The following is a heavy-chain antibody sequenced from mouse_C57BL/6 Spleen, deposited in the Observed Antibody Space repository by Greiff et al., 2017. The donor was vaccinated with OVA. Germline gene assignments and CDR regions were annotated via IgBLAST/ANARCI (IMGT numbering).Heavy chain of an antibody. J-gene: IGHJ3*01. CDR1: GYTFTSYW. Sequence: QVQLQQPGAELVKPGASVKLSCKASGYTFTSYWMHWVKQRPGQGLEWIGMIHPNSGSTNYNEKFKSKATLPVDKSSSTAYMQLSSLTSEDSAVYFCAREDDYRTWFAYWGQGTLVTVSA. CDR2: IHPNSGST. CDR3: AREDDYRTWFAY. V-gene: IGHV1-64*01. D-gene: IGHD2-4*01.